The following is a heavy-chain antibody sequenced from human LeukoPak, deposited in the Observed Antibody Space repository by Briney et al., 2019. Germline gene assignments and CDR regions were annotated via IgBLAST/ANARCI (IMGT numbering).Heavy chain of an antibody. Sequence: GGSLRLSCAASGFTFSNYWMSWVRQAPGKGLEWVANIKQDGSEKYYVDSVKGRFTISRDNAKNSLYLQMNSLRAEDTAVYYCARDRNDYVWGSYEDYWGQGTLVTVSS. CDR2: IKQDGSEK. D-gene: IGHD3-16*01. CDR1: GFTFSNYW. J-gene: IGHJ4*02. V-gene: IGHV3-7*01. CDR3: ARDRNDYVWGSYEDY.